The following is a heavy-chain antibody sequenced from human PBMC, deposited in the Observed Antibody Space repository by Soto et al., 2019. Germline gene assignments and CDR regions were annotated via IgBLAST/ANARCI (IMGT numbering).Heavy chain of an antibody. CDR1: GGSISSSSYY. Sequence: SETLSLTCTVSGGSISSSSYYWGWIRQPPGRGLEWIGNIYYSGYTNYNPSLKSRVTISVDTSKNQFSLKLSSVTAADTAVYYCARQVGGWAPWYFDYWGQGTLVTV. V-gene: IGHV4-39*01. D-gene: IGHD6-19*01. CDR3: ARQVGGWAPWYFDY. J-gene: IGHJ4*02. CDR2: IYYSGYT.